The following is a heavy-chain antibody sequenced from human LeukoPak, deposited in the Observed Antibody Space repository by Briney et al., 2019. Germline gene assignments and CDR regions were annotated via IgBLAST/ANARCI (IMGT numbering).Heavy chain of an antibody. V-gene: IGHV3-30*02. CDR1: GFTFSSYG. CDR3: AKGYCSGGSCPFDH. CDR2: IRYDGSNK. D-gene: IGHD2-15*01. Sequence: PGGSLRLSCAASGFTFSSYGMHGVRQAPGKGLEWVAFIRYDGSNKYYEDSVKGRFTISRDNSKNTLYLQMNSLRAEGTAVYYCAKGYCSGGSCPFDHWGQGTLVTX. J-gene: IGHJ4*02.